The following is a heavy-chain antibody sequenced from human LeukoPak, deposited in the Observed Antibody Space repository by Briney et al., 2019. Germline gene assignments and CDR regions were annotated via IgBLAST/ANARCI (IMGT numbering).Heavy chain of an antibody. CDR3: ATARDIVATF. J-gene: IGHJ4*02. D-gene: IGHD5-12*01. CDR2: ISSSSSYI. V-gene: IGHV3-21*01. CDR1: GFTFSSYS. Sequence: GGSLRLSCAASGFTFSSYSMNWVRQAPGKGLEWVSSISSSSSYIYYADSVKGRFTISRDNAKNSLYLQMNSLRAEDTAVYYCATARDIVATFWGQGTLVTVSS.